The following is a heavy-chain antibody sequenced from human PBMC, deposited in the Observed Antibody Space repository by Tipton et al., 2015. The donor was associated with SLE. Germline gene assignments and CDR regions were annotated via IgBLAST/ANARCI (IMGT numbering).Heavy chain of an antibody. CDR3: AREDEEFSWGSYRFVY. D-gene: IGHD3-16*02. Sequence: QLVQSGGGVVRPGGSLRLSCAASGFTFRSYGIHWVRQAPGKGLEWVAVIWYDGGSQYYGDSVKGRFTISTDNSKKMVYLQMNSLGAEDTAVYYCAREDEEFSWGSYRFVYWGHGTLVTVSS. CDR1: GFTFRSYG. V-gene: IGHV3-33*01. J-gene: IGHJ4*01. CDR2: IWYDGGSQ.